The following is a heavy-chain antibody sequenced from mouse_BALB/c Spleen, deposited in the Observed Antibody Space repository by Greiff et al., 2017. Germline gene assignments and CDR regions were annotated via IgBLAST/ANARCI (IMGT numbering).Heavy chain of an antibody. CDR3: ASWAGLLRLSDYYAMDY. Sequence: EVKLVESGGGLVQPGGSRKLSCAASGFTFSSFGMHWVRQAPEKGLEWVAYISSGSSTIYYADTVKGRFTISRDNPKNTLFMQMTSLRSEDTAMYYVASWAGLLRLSDYYAMDYWGQGTSVTVSS. V-gene: IGHV5-17*02. D-gene: IGHD1-2*01. CDR2: ISSGSSTI. J-gene: IGHJ4*01. CDR1: GFTFSSFG.